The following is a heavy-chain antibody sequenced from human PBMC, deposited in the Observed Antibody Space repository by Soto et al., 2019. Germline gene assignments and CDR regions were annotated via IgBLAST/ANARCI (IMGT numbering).Heavy chain of an antibody. CDR2: IYDGGST. CDR3: ARGDGDYGRRLAP. CDR1: GFTVSTNY. Sequence: EVQLVESGGGLVQPAGSLRISCVASGFTVSTNYVSWVRQAPGKWLEWVSIIYDGGSTYYADSVKGRFTISRDNSKNTVYLQMNSLRGVDTSVYYCARGDGDYGRRLAPWGQGTLVTVSS. V-gene: IGHV3-66*01. J-gene: IGHJ5*02. D-gene: IGHD4-17*01.